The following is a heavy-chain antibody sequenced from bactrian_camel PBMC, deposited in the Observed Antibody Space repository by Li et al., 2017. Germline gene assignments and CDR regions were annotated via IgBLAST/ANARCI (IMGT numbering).Heavy chain of an antibody. Sequence: HVQLVESGGGSVQPGGSLRLSCEISGYTYSSHCMAWFRQVPGKQREGDAAIDTATRGTYYRDSVKGRFTISRDNAKNTVYLQMNSLKSEDTALYYCATREGLGTFAYGAWEYRHWGQGTQVTVS. V-gene: IGHV3S1*01. CDR1: GYTYSSHC. D-gene: IGHD5*01. CDR2: IDTATRGT. J-gene: IGHJ4*01. CDR3: ATREGLGTFAYGAWEYRH.